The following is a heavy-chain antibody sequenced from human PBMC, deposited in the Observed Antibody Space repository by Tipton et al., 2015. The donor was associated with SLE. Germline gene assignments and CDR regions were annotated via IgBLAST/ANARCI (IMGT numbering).Heavy chain of an antibody. CDR2: ISGSGDST. Sequence: SLRLSCAASGFTFSSYAMTWVRQAPGKGLEWVSTISGSGDSTYYADSVKGRFTISRDNSKNTLYLQMNSLRAEDTAVYYCAKAAMIVVVNTAFDYWGQGTLVTVSS. V-gene: IGHV3-23*01. J-gene: IGHJ4*02. CDR3: AKAAMIVVVNTAFDY. CDR1: GFTFSSYA. D-gene: IGHD3-22*01.